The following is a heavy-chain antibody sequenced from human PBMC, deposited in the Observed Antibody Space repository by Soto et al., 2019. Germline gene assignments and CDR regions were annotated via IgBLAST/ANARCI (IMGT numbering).Heavy chain of an antibody. CDR2: ISWNSGSI. V-gene: IGHV3-9*01. CDR3: AKDPLKNYYDFWSGYYTPGWFDP. CDR1: GFTFDEYA. J-gene: IGHJ5*02. D-gene: IGHD3-3*01. Sequence: GGSLRLSCAASGFTFDEYAMHWVRQAPGKGLEWVSGISWNSGSIGYADSVKGRFTISRDNAKNSLYLQMNSLRAEDTALYYCAKDPLKNYYDFWSGYYTPGWFDPWGQGTLVTVSS.